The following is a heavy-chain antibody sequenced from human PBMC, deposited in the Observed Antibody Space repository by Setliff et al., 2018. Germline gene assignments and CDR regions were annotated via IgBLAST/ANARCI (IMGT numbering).Heavy chain of an antibody. J-gene: IGHJ6*03. V-gene: IGHV4-4*08. Sequence: KTSETLSLTCTVSGGSISSYYWSWIRLPPGKGLEWIGYIYASGSTNYNPSLKSRVTLSVDTSKNQFSLKVSSVTAADTAVYYCARAPPNRYSGSYEYFYMDVWGKGTTVTVS. CDR3: ARAPPNRYSGSYEYFYMDV. D-gene: IGHD1-26*01. CDR2: IYASGST. CDR1: GGSISSYY.